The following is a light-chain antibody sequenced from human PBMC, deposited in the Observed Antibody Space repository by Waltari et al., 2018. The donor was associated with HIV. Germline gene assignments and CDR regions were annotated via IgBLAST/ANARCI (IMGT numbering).Light chain of an antibody. V-gene: IGLV2-14*03. CDR1: SSDVGTYNY. Sequence: QSALTQPASVSGSPGQSITISYTGTSSDVGTYNYVSWYQQHPGKAPKLMVYDVSNRPSGVSNRFSGSKSANTASLTISGLQAEDEADYYCSSYTSSSTVVFGGGTKLTVL. CDR2: DVS. J-gene: IGLJ2*01. CDR3: SSYTSSSTVV.